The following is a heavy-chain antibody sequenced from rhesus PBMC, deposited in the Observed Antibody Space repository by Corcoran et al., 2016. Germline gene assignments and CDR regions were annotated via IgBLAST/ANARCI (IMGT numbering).Heavy chain of an antibody. Sequence: QVTLKESGPALVKPTQTLTLTCTFSGFSISTSGTGVGWIRQPPGKALEWLASIYWNDSKYYSTSLKSRLTNSKETSKNQVVLTMTNMDPVDTATYYCARVGSGGAFDFWGQGLRVTVSS. V-gene: IGHV2-95*01. CDR2: IYWNDSK. CDR1: GFSISTSGTG. D-gene: IGHD6-37*01. J-gene: IGHJ3*01. CDR3: ARVGSGGAFDF.